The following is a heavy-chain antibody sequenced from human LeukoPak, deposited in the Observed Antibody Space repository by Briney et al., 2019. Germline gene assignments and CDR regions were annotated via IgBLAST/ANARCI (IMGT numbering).Heavy chain of an antibody. D-gene: IGHD3-22*01. CDR3: ARGSGTYYYDSGGYLNWFDP. J-gene: IGHJ5*02. CDR1: GGSISSYY. V-gene: IGHV4-4*08. Sequence: SETLSLTCTVSGGSISSYYWSWIRQPPGKGLEWIGNIYDSGSTNYNPSLKSRVTISEDTSRNQFSLKLNSVTAADTAVYYCARGSGTYYYDSGGYLNWFDPWGQGILVTVSS. CDR2: IYDSGST.